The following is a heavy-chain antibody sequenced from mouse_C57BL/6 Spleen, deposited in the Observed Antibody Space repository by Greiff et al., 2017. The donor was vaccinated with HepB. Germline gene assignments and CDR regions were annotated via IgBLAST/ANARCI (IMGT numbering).Heavy chain of an antibody. V-gene: IGHV1-22*01. CDR1: GYTFTDYN. Sequence: VQLKQSGPELVKPGASVKMSCKASGYTFTDYNMHWVKQSHGKSLEWLGYINPNNGGTSYNQKFKGKATLTVNKSSSTAYMELRSLTSEDAAVYYCARETIDYGNYVPFAYWGQGTLVTVSA. D-gene: IGHD2-1*01. CDR3: ARETIDYGNYVPFAY. CDR2: INPNNGGT. J-gene: IGHJ3*01.